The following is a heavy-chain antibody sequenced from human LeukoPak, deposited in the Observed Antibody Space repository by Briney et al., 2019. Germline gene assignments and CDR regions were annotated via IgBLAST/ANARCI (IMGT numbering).Heavy chain of an antibody. V-gene: IGHV3-21*01. CDR2: ISSSSSYI. CDR3: ARDFYSSGCKGD. J-gene: IGHJ4*02. Sequence: GGSLRLSCAASGSTFSSYSMNWVRQARGRGLEGVSSISSSSSYIYYADSVKGRFTISRDNAKNSLYLQMNSLRAEDTAVYYCARDFYSSGCKGDWGQGTLVTVSS. D-gene: IGHD6-19*01. CDR1: GSTFSSYS.